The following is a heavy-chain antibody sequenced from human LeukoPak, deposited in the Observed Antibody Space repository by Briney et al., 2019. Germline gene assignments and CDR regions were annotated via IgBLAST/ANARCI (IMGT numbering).Heavy chain of an antibody. J-gene: IGHJ4*02. D-gene: IGHD3-10*01. CDR3: AREVRGFDY. Sequence: GRSPRLSCAASGFTFSSYGMHWVRQAPGKGLEWVAVISYDGSNKYYADSVKGRFTISRDNSKNTLYLQMNSLRAEDTAVYYCAREVRGFDYWGQGTLVTVSS. V-gene: IGHV3-30*19. CDR2: ISYDGSNK. CDR1: GFTFSSYG.